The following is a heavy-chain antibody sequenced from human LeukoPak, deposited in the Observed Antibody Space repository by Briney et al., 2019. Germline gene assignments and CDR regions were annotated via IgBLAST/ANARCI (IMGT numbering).Heavy chain of an antibody. CDR1: GGSISSYY. D-gene: IGHD3-10*01. CDR3: ARIVMVRGVRFDP. CDR2: IYYSGST. Sequence: SETLSLTCTASGGSISSYYWSWIRQPPGKGLEWIGYIYYSGSTNYNPSLKSRVTISVDTSKNQFSLKLSSVTAADTAVYYCARIVMVRGVRFDPWGQGTLVTVSS. V-gene: IGHV4-59*01. J-gene: IGHJ5*02.